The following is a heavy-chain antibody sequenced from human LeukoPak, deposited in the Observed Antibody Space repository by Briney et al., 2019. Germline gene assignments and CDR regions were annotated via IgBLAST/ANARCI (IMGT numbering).Heavy chain of an antibody. CDR1: GGSISSYY. CDR2: IYYSGST. D-gene: IGHD3-3*01. CDR3: ARDNGVVTPFDY. Sequence: SETPSLTCTVSGGSISSYYWSWIRQPPGKGLEWIGYIYYSGSTNYNPSLKSRVTISVDTSKNQFSLKLSSVTAADTAVYYCARDNGVVTPFDYWGQGTLVTVSS. J-gene: IGHJ4*02. V-gene: IGHV4-59*01.